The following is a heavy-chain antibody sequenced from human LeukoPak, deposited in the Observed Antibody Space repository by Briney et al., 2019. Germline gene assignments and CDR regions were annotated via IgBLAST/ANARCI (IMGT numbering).Heavy chain of an antibody. CDR2: IDPSDSYT. Sequence: GESLKISCKGSGYTFTNHWISWVRQMPGKGLEWMGKIDPSDSYTNYSPSFQGHVTISADKSISTAYLQWSSLKASDTAMYYCARAPDNDSGYDYFDYWGQGTLVTVSS. J-gene: IGHJ4*02. V-gene: IGHV5-10-1*01. CDR3: ARAPDNDSGYDYFDY. D-gene: IGHD5-12*01. CDR1: GYTFTNHW.